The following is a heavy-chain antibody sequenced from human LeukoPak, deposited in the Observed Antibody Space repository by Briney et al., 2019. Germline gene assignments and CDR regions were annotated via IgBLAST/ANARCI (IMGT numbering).Heavy chain of an antibody. D-gene: IGHD2-15*01. J-gene: IGHJ6*02. V-gene: IGHV5-51*01. CDR3: ARGGGLPRYYYYYGMDV. Sequence: GESLKISCKGSGYSFTSYWIGWVRQMPGKGLEWMGIIYPGDSDTRYSPSFQGQVTISADKSSSTAYLQWSSLKASDTAMYYCARGGGLPRYYYYYGMDVWGQGTTVTVSS. CDR1: GYSFTSYW. CDR2: IYPGDSDT.